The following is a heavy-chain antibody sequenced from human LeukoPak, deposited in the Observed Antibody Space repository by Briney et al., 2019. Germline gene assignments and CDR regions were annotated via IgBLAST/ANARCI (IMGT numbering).Heavy chain of an antibody. V-gene: IGHV1-69*04. CDR1: GGTFSSYA. CDR3: ARIEYYYDSSGSPGY. Sequence: SVKVSCKASGGTFSSYAISWVRQAPGQGLEWMARIIPILGIANYAQKFQGRVTITADKSTSTAYMELSSLRSEDTAVYYCARIEYYYDSSGSPGYWGQGTLVTVSS. CDR2: IIPILGIA. J-gene: IGHJ4*02. D-gene: IGHD3-22*01.